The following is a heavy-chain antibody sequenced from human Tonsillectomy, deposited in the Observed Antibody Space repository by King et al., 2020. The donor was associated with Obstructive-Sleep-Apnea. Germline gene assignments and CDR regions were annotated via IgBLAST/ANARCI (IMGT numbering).Heavy chain of an antibody. V-gene: IGHV3-30*03. CDR2: TSYDGSKK. CDR1: GFTFSSYA. J-gene: IGHJ6*02. D-gene: IGHD2-15*01. CDR3: AGDRVYCSGGTCYSGGLYGMDV. Sequence: VQLVESGGGVVQPGRSLRLSCAASGFTFSSYAMHWVRQAPGKGLEWAAVTSYDGSKKYYADSVKGRFTISRVNSKNTLSLQINSLRAEDTAVYYCAGDRVYCSGGTCYSGGLYGMDVWGQGTTVTVSS.